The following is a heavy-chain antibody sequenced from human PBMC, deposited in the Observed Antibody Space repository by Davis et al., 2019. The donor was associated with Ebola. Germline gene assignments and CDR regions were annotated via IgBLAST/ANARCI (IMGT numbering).Heavy chain of an antibody. Sequence: GESLKISCAASGFTFSKHPMTWVRAAPGGGVERGSTNAGTSGSTYVAHSLRGRFFITRDNRVNTVDLQMNSLRVEDTAIYFCAKGPSRGSLDYWGQGVLVTFSS. V-gene: IGHV3-23*01. CDR3: AKGPSRGSLDY. J-gene: IGHJ4*02. CDR1: GFTFSKHP. D-gene: IGHD5-12*01. CDR2: NAGTSGST.